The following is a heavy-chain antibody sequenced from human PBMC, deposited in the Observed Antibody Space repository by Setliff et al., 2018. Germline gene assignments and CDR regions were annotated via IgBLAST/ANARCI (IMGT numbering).Heavy chain of an antibody. CDR1: GGSISSYY. D-gene: IGHD3-9*01. Sequence: PSETMSLTCTVSGGSISSYYWSWIRQPPGKGLEWIASIHYSENTYYNPSLKSRVTITLDTSKNQFSLNLNSATAADTAVYYCARHALSFDSAWDVWGKGTTVTVSS. J-gene: IGHJ6*04. CDR3: ARHALSFDSAWDV. CDR2: IHYSENT. V-gene: IGHV4-59*08.